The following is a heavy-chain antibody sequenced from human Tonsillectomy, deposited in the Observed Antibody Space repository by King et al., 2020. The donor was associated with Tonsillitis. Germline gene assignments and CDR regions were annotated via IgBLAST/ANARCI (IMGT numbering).Heavy chain of an antibody. Sequence: QLVQSGAEVKKPGSSVKVSCKASGGTFSSYAISGVRQAPGQGLEWMGGIIPIFGTENYAQKFQGRVTITADESTSTAYMELSSLRSEDTAVYYCATRTSESYYVGGAFVIWRRGTMVTVSS. D-gene: IGHD1-26*01. CDR2: IIPIFGTE. V-gene: IGHV1-69*12. J-gene: IGHJ3*02. CDR1: GGTFSSYA. CDR3: ATRTSESYYVGGAFVI.